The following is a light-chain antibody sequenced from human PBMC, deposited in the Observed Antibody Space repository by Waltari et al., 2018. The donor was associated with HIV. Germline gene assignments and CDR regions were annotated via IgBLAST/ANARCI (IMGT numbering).Light chain of an antibody. CDR2: DVS. CDR1: SSDIRGFSQ. J-gene: IGLJ1*01. V-gene: IGLV2-14*01. CDR3: SSYTSYSRLV. Sequence: QTALTQPASVSGSPGQSITISCSGPSSDIRGFSQVSWFQHHPGKAPKLIMFDVSIRPSGLSNRFSGSKSGITASLTISGLQTEDEADYYCSSYTSYSRLVFGTGTKVTV.